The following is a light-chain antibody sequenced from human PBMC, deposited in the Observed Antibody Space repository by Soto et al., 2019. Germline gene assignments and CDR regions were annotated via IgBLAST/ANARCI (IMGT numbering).Light chain of an antibody. CDR1: QNIGDY. J-gene: IGKJ4*02. Sequence: DIQMTQSPLSLSASAGDIVTITCRASQNIGDYLSWYQQRPGKAPKLLIYSSSILHSAASSRFSGVGSGTEFTLTNSDLQPEYFATYYGQATVCRQFSFGGRTTVEIK. V-gene: IGKV1-39*01. CDR3: QATVCRQFS. CDR2: SSS.